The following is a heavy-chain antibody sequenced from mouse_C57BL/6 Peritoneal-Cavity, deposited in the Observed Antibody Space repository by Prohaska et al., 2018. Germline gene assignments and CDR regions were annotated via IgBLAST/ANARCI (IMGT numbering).Heavy chain of an antibody. CDR2: INPNNGGT. D-gene: IGHD2-3*01. CDR3: ARRWLLEYFDV. CDR1: GYTFTDYY. Sequence: EVQLQQSGPELVKPGASVKISCKASGYTFTDYYMNWVKQSHGKSLEWIGDINPNNGGTSYNQKFKGKATLTVDKSSSTAYMELRSLTSEDSAVYYCARRWLLEYFDVWGTVTTVTVSS. J-gene: IGHJ1*03. V-gene: IGHV1-26*01.